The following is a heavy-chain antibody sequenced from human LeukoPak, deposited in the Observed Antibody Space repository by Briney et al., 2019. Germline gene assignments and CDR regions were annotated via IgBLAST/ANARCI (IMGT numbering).Heavy chain of an antibody. D-gene: IGHD1-26*01. CDR1: GFTFSSYA. J-gene: IGHJ3*02. Sequence: PGGSLRLSCAASGFTFSSYAMSWVRQAPGKGLERVSAISDSGGSTYYADSVKGRFTISRDNSKNTLYLQMNSLRAEDTAVYYCAKDKTSLPFAWDDAFDIWGQGTMVTVSS. CDR2: ISDSGGST. V-gene: IGHV3-23*01. CDR3: AKDKTSLPFAWDDAFDI.